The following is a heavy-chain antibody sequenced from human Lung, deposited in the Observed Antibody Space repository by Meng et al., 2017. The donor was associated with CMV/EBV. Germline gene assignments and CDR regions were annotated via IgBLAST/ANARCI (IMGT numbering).Heavy chain of an antibody. CDR3: AKDDTSGNGVYDAFDI. CDR1: GFTFSVHA. D-gene: IGHD2-8*01. CDR2: IGSPGDT. J-gene: IGHJ3*02. V-gene: IGHV3-23*01. Sequence: GGSLRLXCAAAGFTFSVHAMSWVRQAPGKGLKWVSTIGSPGDTFYADSVRGRFTISRDNSKNTLYLQMNSLRAEDTAVYYCAKDDTSGNGVYDAFDIWGQGTMVTVSS.